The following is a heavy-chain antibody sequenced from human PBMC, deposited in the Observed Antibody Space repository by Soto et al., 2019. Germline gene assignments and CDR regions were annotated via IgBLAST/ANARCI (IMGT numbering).Heavy chain of an antibody. J-gene: IGHJ4*02. CDR3: ARDSGSYYDSEPFDY. V-gene: IGHV3-21*01. D-gene: IGHD1-26*01. CDR1: GFQLSSHA. CDR2: ISSSSSNI. Sequence: GGSLRLSCAASGFQLSSHAMSWVRQAPGKGLEWVSSISSSSSNINYADSVKGRFTISRDNAKNSLYLQMNSLRAEDTAVYYCARDSGSYYDSEPFDYWGQGTLVTVSS.